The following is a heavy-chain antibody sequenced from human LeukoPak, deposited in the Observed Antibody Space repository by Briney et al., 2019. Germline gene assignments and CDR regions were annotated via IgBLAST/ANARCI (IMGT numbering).Heavy chain of an antibody. CDR2: IYYSGNT. V-gene: IGHV4-59*08. D-gene: IGHD5-18*01. Sequence: PSETLSLTCTVSGDSISSYYWSWIRQSPGKGLEWIGYIYYSGNTNYNPSLEGRVTISLDTPKNRFSLKLSSVTAADTAVYYCARHRDTTMRTGFDYWGQGTLVTVSS. CDR3: ARHRDTTMRTGFDY. J-gene: IGHJ4*02. CDR1: GDSISSYY.